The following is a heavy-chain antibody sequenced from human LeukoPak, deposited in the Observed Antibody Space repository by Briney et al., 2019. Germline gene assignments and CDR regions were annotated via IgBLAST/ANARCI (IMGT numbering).Heavy chain of an antibody. J-gene: IGHJ6*02. Sequence: PSETLSLTCTVSGGSISSSSYYWGWIRQPPGKGLEWIGSIYYSGSTYYNPSLKSRVTISVDTSKNQFSLKLSSVTAADTAVYYCARLGSSSWYVSYYYGMDVWGQGTTVTVSS. CDR2: IYYSGST. V-gene: IGHV4-39*01. D-gene: IGHD6-13*01. CDR3: ARLGSSSWYVSYYYGMDV. CDR1: GGSISSSSYY.